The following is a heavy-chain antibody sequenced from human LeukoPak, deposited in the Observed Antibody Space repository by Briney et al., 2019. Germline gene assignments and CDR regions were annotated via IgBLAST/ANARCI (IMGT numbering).Heavy chain of an antibody. Sequence: SVKVSCKAFGGTFSSYAISWVRQAPGQGLEWMGGIIPIFGTANYAQKFQGRVTITADESTSTAYMELSSLRSEDTAVYYCARDREQLVLTGWFDPWGQGTLVTVSS. CDR3: ARDREQLVLTGWFDP. D-gene: IGHD6-6*01. J-gene: IGHJ5*02. CDR1: GGTFSSYA. CDR2: IIPIFGTA. V-gene: IGHV1-69*13.